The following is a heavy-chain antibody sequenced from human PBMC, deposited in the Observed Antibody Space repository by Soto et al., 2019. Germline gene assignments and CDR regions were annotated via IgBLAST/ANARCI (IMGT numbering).Heavy chain of an antibody. D-gene: IGHD1-1*01. V-gene: IGHV3-48*02. CDR1: GFTFSSYS. J-gene: IGHJ4*02. CDR3: ARDLHVEMATTTAYYFDY. Sequence: EVQLVESGGGLVQPGGSLRLSCAASGFTFSSYSMNWVRQAPGKGLEWVSYISSSSSTIYYADSVKGRFTISRDNAKNSLYLQMNSLRDEDTAVYYCARDLHVEMATTTAYYFDYWGQGTLVTVSS. CDR2: ISSSSSTI.